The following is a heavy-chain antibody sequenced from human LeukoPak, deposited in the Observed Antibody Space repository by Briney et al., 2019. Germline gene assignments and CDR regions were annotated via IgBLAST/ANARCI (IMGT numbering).Heavy chain of an antibody. J-gene: IGHJ4*02. CDR2: LKQDGSEK. Sequence: GGSLRLSCVDSGFTFSSHWMSWVRQAPGKGLEWVANLKQDGSEKYYLDSVKGRFTISGDNAKNSVYLQMNSLRGEDTAVYYCATIEAVRFHYWGQGTLVTVSS. V-gene: IGHV3-7*01. D-gene: IGHD6-19*01. CDR3: ATIEAVRFHY. CDR1: GFTFSSHW.